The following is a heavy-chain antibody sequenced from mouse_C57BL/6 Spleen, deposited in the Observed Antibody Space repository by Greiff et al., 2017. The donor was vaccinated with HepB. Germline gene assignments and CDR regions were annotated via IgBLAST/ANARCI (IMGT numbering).Heavy chain of an antibody. D-gene: IGHD2-2*01. J-gene: IGHJ2*01. Sequence: QVQLQQSGPELVKPGASVKISCKASGYAFSSSWMNWVKQRPGKGLEWIGRIYPGDGDTNYNGKFKGKATLTADKSSSTAYMQLSSLTSEDSAVYFCASYYGYDGFDYWGQGTTLTVSS. CDR3: ASYYGYDGFDY. V-gene: IGHV1-82*01. CDR1: GYAFSSSW. CDR2: IYPGDGDT.